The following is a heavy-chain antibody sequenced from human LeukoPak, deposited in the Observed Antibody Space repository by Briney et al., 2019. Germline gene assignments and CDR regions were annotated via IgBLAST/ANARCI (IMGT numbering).Heavy chain of an antibody. J-gene: IGHJ5*02. CDR3: ARAPSEWGATNWFDP. V-gene: IGHV4-59*01. Sequence: SETLSLTCAVYGGSFSGYYWGWIRQPPGKGLEWIGFIYRSGITSYNPSLKSRVTISIDTSKNDFSLNLTSVTAADTAVYYCARAPSEWGATNWFDPWGHGTLVTVSS. CDR1: GGSFSGYY. D-gene: IGHD1-26*01. CDR2: IYRSGIT.